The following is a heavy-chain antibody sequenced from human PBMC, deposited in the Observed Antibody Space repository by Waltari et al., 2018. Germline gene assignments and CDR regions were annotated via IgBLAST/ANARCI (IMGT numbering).Heavy chain of an antibody. J-gene: IGHJ3*02. Sequence: EVQLVESGGGLVQPGRSLRLFCAAAGFPFDDYAMHWVRQAPGKGLEWVAGINWNSGSIGYGDSVKGRFTISRDNARNSLYLQMNSLTAEDTALYYCVKKNDEVYDRNGLVYDAFDMWGQGTMVSVSS. V-gene: IGHV3-9*01. CDR2: INWNSGSI. CDR1: GFPFDDYA. D-gene: IGHD3-22*01. CDR3: VKKNDEVYDRNGLVYDAFDM.